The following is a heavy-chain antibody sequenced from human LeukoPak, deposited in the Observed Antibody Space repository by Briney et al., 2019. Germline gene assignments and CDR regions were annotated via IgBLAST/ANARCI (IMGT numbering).Heavy chain of an antibody. CDR2: ISGSGGST. V-gene: IGHV3-23*01. J-gene: IGHJ6*02. CDR1: GFTFSSYA. D-gene: IGHD3-10*01. Sequence: PGGSLRLSCAASGFTFSSYAMSWVRQAPGKGLEWVSAISGSGGSTYYADSVKGRFTISRDNSKNTLYLQMNSLRAEDTAVYYCASSTMVRGVITPYYGMDVWGQGTTVTVSS. CDR3: ASSTMVRGVITPYYGMDV.